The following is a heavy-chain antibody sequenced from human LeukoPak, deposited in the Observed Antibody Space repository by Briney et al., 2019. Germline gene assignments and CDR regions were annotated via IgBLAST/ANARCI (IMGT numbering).Heavy chain of an antibody. CDR2: IYYIEST. CDR3: ARGEPGVAFDI. D-gene: IGHD1-14*01. Sequence: PSETLSLTCTVPGGSISSGGYYWSWIRQHPGKGLEWLGYIYYIESTYYNPSLNSRVTISVDTSKNQFSLKLSSVTAADTAVYYCARGEPGVAFDIWGQGRMVTVSS. V-gene: IGHV4-31*03. CDR1: GGSISSGGYY. J-gene: IGHJ3*02.